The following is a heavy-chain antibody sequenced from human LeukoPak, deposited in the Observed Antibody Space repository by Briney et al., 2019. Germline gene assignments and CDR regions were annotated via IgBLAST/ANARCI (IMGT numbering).Heavy chain of an antibody. V-gene: IGHV4-59*08. J-gene: IGHJ5*02. D-gene: IGHD3-3*01. Sequence: PSETLSLTCTVSGGSISSYYWSWIRQPPGKGLEWIGYIYYSGSTNYNPSLKSRVTISVDTSKNQFSLKLSSVTAADTAVYYCASGTIFGVVSRWFDPWGQGTLVTVSS. CDR3: ASGTIFGVVSRWFDP. CDR1: GGSISSYY. CDR2: IYYSGST.